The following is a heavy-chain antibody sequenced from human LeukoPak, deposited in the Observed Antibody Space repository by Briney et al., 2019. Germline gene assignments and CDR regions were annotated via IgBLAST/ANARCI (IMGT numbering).Heavy chain of an antibody. CDR2: INPNSGGT. D-gene: IGHD6-13*01. Sequence: ASVKVSCKASGYTFTSYDINWVRQATGQGLEWMGWINPNSGGTNYAQKFQGRVTMTRDTSIRTAYMELSSLRSDDTAVFYCARYFMNIEATVSRFDPWGQGTLVTVSS. J-gene: IGHJ5*02. CDR1: GYTFTSYD. CDR3: ARYFMNIEATVSRFDP. V-gene: IGHV1-2*02.